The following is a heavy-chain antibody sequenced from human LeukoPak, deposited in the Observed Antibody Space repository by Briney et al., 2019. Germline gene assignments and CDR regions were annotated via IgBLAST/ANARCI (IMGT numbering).Heavy chain of an antibody. V-gene: IGHV1-8*01. CDR3: AENLGDYADWYFDL. Sequence: ASVKVSCKASGYTFTSYDINWVRQATGQGLEWMGWMNPNSGNTGYAQKFQGRVTMTRNTSISTAYMELSSLRSEDTAEYYCAENLGDYADWYFDLWGRGTLVTVSS. D-gene: IGHD4-17*01. J-gene: IGHJ2*01. CDR2: MNPNSGNT. CDR1: GYTFTSYD.